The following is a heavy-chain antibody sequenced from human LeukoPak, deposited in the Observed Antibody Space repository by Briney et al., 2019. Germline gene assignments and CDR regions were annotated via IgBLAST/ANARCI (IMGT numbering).Heavy chain of an antibody. V-gene: IGHV4-59*08. J-gene: IGHJ4*02. D-gene: IGHD2-15*01. CDR1: GGSISSYC. CDR2: IYYTGST. Sequence: SETLSLTCTVSGGSISSYCWSWIRQPPGKGLEWIGYIYYTGSTNYNPSLKSRVTISVDTSKNQFSLKLSSVTAADTAVYYCARGVNLLLKPFDYWGQGTLVTVSS. CDR3: ARGVNLLLKPFDY.